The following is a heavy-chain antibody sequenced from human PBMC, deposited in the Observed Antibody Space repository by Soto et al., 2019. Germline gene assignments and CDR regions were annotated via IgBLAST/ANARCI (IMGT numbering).Heavy chain of an antibody. D-gene: IGHD3-16*02. J-gene: IGHJ5*02. Sequence: PSETLSLTCTVSGGSISSSSYYWGWIRQPPGKGLEWIGSIYYSGSTYYNPSLKSRVTISVDTSKNQFSLKLSSVTAADTAVYYCARRSNLGELSIEGPGFDPWGQGTLVTVSS. CDR3: ARRSNLGELSIEGPGFDP. CDR2: IYYSGST. CDR1: GGSISSSSYY. V-gene: IGHV4-39*01.